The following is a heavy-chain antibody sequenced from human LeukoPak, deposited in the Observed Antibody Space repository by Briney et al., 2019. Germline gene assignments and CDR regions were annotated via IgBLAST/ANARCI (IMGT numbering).Heavy chain of an antibody. CDR3: ARDDQFAFDI. J-gene: IGHJ3*02. CDR2: IRSSSDNI. D-gene: IGHD5-24*01. Sequence: GGSLRLSCAASGFTFSSYPMNWVRQAPGKGLEWVSHIRSSSDNIHYADSVRGRFTISRDNAKNSLYPQMNSLRAEDTAVYYCARDDQFAFDIWGQGTMVTVSS. CDR1: GFTFSSYP. V-gene: IGHV3-48*01.